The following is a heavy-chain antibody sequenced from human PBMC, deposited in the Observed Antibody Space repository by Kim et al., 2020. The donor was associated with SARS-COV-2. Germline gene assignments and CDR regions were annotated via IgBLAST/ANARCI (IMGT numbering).Heavy chain of an antibody. J-gene: IGHJ6*02. V-gene: IGHV3-33*01. CDR2: IWYDGSNK. Sequence: GGSLRLSCAASGFTFSSYGMHWVRQAPGKGLEWVAVIWYDGSNKYYADSVKGRFTISRDNSKTTLYLQMNSLRAEDTAVYYCARGEYYYGSEDYGMDVWGQGTTVTVSS. CDR1: GFTFSSYG. D-gene: IGHD3-10*01. CDR3: ARGEYYYGSEDYGMDV.